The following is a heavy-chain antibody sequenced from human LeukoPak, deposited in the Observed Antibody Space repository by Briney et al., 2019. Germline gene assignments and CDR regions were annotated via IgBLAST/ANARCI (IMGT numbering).Heavy chain of an antibody. D-gene: IGHD3-22*01. CDR1: GFTFSSYW. CDR2: MNGDGSST. J-gene: IGHJ4*02. V-gene: IGHV3-74*01. Sequence: GGSLRLSCAASGFTFSSYWMHWVRQAPGKGLVWVARMNGDGSSTDYADSVKGRFTISRDNAKNSLYLQMNSLRAEDTAVYYCARDSSGYSYPPYYIDYWGQGTLVTVSS. CDR3: ARDSSGYSYPPYYIDY.